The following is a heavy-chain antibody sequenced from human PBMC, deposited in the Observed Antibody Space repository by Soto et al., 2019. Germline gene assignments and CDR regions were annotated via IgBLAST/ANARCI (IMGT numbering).Heavy chain of an antibody. V-gene: IGHV1-18*04. CDR1: GYTFSSSA. CDR2: ISSCGVT. J-gene: IGHJ4*02. D-gene: IGHD5-12*01. Sequence: QVRLVQSGPEVKKPEASVKVSCKASGYTFSSSAISWVRQAPGQGPEWMGWISSCGVTNYAQNFQGRVTLTVDSSTTTAYMEVRSLSSADTAIYYWARDHGGYGTFDYWGQGTLVTVSS. CDR3: ARDHGGYGTFDY.